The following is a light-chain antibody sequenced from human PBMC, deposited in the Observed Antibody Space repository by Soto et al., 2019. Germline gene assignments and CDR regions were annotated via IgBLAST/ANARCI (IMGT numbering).Light chain of an antibody. J-gene: IGLJ1*01. Sequence: QSALTQPASVSGSPGQSITISCTGTSSDIDTYNYVSWYQQHPGKAPKLIIYEVTNRPSGVSNRFSGSKSGDTASLTISGLQAEDEADYYCSSYTTSRTLVFGPGTKLTVL. CDR2: EVT. CDR1: SSDIDTYNY. CDR3: SSYTTSRTLV. V-gene: IGLV2-14*01.